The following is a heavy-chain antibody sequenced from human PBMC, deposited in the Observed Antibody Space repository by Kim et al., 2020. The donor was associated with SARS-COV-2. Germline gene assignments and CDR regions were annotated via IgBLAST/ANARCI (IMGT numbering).Heavy chain of an antibody. CDR2: IYSGGST. Sequence: GGSLRLSCAASGFTVSSNYMSWVRQAPGKGLEWVSVIYSGGSTYYADSVKGRFTISRDNSKNTLYLQMNSLRAEDTAVYYCASNGWFGDPLGWFDPWGQGTLVTVSS. V-gene: IGHV3-66*01. CDR3: ASNGWFGDPLGWFDP. D-gene: IGHD3-10*01. CDR1: GFTVSSNY. J-gene: IGHJ5*02.